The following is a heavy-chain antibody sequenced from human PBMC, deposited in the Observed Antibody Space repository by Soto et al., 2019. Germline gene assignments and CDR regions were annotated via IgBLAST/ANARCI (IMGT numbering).Heavy chain of an antibody. J-gene: IGHJ3*02. V-gene: IGHV3-66*01. CDR1: GFLVSSNY. Sequence: EVQLVESGGGLVQLGGSLRLSCAASGFLVSSNYMSWVRQAPGKGLEWVSVIFGGDSTYYVDSVKGRFTISRDNTKNTLYLQMNSLRAEDTAVYYCAREGDAFDIWGQGTVVTVSS. CDR2: IFGGDST. CDR3: AREGDAFDI.